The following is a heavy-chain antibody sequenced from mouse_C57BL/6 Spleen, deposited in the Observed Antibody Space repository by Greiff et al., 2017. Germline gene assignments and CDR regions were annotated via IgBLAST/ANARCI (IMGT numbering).Heavy chain of an antibody. Sequence: VQLQQSGPELVKPGASVKISCKASGYSFTGYYMHWVKQSHGNILDWIGYIYPYNGVSSYNQKFKGKATLTVDKSSSTAYMELRSLPSEDSAVSYCAISYSNGGYFDVWGTGTTVTVSS. V-gene: IGHV1-31*01. CDR2: IYPYNGVS. CDR1: GYSFTGYY. D-gene: IGHD2-5*01. J-gene: IGHJ1*03. CDR3: AISYSNGGYFDV.